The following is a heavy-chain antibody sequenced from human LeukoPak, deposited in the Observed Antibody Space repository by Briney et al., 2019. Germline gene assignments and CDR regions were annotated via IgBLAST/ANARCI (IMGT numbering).Heavy chain of an antibody. V-gene: IGHV3-7*01. D-gene: IGHD1-26*01. J-gene: IGHJ3*02. Sequence: GGSLRLSCAASGFTFSSYWMSWVRQAPGKGLEWVANIKQDGSEKYYVDSVKGRFTISRDNAKNSLYLQMNSLRAEDTAVYYCARGRVVGATWDTFDIWGQGTVVTISS. CDR2: IKQDGSEK. CDR1: GFTFSSYW. CDR3: ARGRVVGATWDTFDI.